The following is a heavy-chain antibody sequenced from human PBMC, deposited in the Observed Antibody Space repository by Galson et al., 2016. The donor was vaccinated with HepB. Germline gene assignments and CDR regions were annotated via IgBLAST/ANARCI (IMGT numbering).Heavy chain of an antibody. Sequence: SLRLSCAASGLTFGSYWMHWVRQAPGKGLVWVSRINSDGSSTSYADSVKGRFTISRDNAKNTLYLQMNSLRAEDTAVYYCARGDTYSSSSGIYYGMDVWGQGTTVTVSS. J-gene: IGHJ6*02. V-gene: IGHV3-74*01. CDR3: ARGDTYSSSSGIYYGMDV. CDR2: INSDGSST. CDR1: GLTFGSYW. D-gene: IGHD6-6*01.